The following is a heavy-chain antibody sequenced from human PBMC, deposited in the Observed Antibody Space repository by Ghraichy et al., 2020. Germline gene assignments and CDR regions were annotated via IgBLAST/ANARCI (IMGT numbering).Heavy chain of an antibody. CDR1: GGSISSSSYY. CDR2: IYYSGSS. V-gene: IGHV4-39*07. CDR3: ARIRYYYDSSGPRVDAFDI. J-gene: IGHJ3*02. Sequence: SETLSLTCTVSGGSISSSSYYWGWIRQPPGKGLEWIGNIYYSGSSYYNPSLKGRVTISVDTSKNQFSLKLSSVTAADTAVYHCARIRYYYDSSGPRVDAFDIWGQGTMVTVSS. D-gene: IGHD3-22*01.